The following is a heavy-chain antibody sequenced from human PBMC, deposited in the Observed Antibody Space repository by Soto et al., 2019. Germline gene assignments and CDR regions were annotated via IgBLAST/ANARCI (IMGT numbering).Heavy chain of an antibody. D-gene: IGHD3-10*01. CDR3: ARVGFGQLGERRFDP. CDR1: GFTFSSYS. CDR2: ISSSSSTI. V-gene: IGHV3-48*01. J-gene: IGHJ5*02. Sequence: EVQLVESGGGLVQPGGSLRLSCAASGFTFSSYSMNWVRQAPGKGLEWVSYISSSSSTIYYADSVKGRFTISRDNAKNSLYLQMNSLRAEDTAVYYCARVGFGQLGERRFDPWGQGTLVTVSS.